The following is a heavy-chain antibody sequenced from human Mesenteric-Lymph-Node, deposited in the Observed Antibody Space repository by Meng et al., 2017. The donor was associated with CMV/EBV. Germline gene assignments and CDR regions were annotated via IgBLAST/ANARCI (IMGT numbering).Heavy chain of an antibody. CDR1: NASISDYY. D-gene: IGHD3-9*01. CDR3: ARASRVRYFDWLLPSFDY. J-gene: IGHJ4*02. V-gene: IGHV4-59*01. CDR2: IYYTGGT. Sequence: SETLSLTCSVSNASISDYYWSWIRQPPGKGLEWIGYIYYTGGTNYNPSLRSRLTISVDTSKNKFSLKLSSVTAADTAVYYCARASRVRYFDWLLPSFDYWGQGTLVTVSS.